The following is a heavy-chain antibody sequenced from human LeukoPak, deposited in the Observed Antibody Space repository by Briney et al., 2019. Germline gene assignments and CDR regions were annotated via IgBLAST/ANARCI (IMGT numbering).Heavy chain of an antibody. CDR3: AKDRSCTSDICHGDLDD. J-gene: IGHJ4*02. Sequence: LPGGSLRLSCAASGFTFSSYAVSWVRQAPGKGLEWVSSIIGVGGSTYSADSVKGRFTISRDNSKNTLYLQMNSLRAEDTALYYCAKDRSCTSDICHGDLDDWGQGTLVTVSS. V-gene: IGHV3-23*01. D-gene: IGHD2-8*01. CDR2: IIGVGGST. CDR1: GFTFSSYA.